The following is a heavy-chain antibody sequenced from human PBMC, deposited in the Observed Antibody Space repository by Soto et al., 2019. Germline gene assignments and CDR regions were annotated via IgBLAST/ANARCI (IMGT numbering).Heavy chain of an antibody. J-gene: IGHJ4*02. D-gene: IGHD3-22*01. CDR2: IYTSGST. CDR3: AREHYYDSSGCLDY. Sequence: SETLSLTCTVSGGSISSYYWSWIRQPAGKGLEWIGRIYTSGSTNYNPSLKSRVTMSVDTSKNQFSLKLSSVTAADTAVYYCAREHYYDSSGCLDYWGQGTQVTVSS. V-gene: IGHV4-4*07. CDR1: GGSISSYY.